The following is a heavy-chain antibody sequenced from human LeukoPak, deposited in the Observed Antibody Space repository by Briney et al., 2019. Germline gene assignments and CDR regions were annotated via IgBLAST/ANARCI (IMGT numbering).Heavy chain of an antibody. Sequence: GSLRLSCAASGFTFSSYGMHWVRQAPGKGLEWVAGIWFDGSKKYYGDSVKGRFAVSRDNSKNTLFLQVNSLRVEDTAIYYCARVANASTWEPDFWGQGALITVSS. J-gene: IGHJ4*02. V-gene: IGHV3-33*01. D-gene: IGHD1-14*01. CDR3: ARVANASTWEPDF. CDR1: GFTFSSYG. CDR2: IWFDGSKK.